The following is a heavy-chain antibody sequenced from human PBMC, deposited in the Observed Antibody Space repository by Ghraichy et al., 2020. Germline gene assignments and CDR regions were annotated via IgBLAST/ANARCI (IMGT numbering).Heavy chain of an antibody. CDR3: AKDLRASSGWSYFDY. CDR2: ISWNSGSI. Sequence: SLRLSCAASGFTFDDYAMHWVRQAPGKGLEWVSGISWNSGSIGYADSVKGRFTISRDNAKNSLYLQMNSLRAEDTALYYCAKDLRASSGWSYFDYWGQGTLVTVSS. D-gene: IGHD6-19*01. J-gene: IGHJ4*02. CDR1: GFTFDDYA. V-gene: IGHV3-9*01.